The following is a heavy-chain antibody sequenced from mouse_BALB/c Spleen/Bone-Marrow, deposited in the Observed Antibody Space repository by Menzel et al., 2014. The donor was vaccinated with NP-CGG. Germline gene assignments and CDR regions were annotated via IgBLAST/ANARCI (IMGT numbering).Heavy chain of an antibody. V-gene: IGHV5-12-1*01. CDR3: ARPLYYYGSSPFYAMDY. J-gene: IGHJ4*01. D-gene: IGHD1-1*01. CDR1: GFAFSSYD. Sequence: EVMLVESGGGLVKPGGSLKLSCAASGFAFSSYDMSWVRQTPEKRLEWVAYISSGGGSTYYSDTVKGRFTISRDNAKNTLYLQVSSLKSEDTAMYYCARPLYYYGSSPFYAMDYWGQGTSVTVSS. CDR2: ISSGGGST.